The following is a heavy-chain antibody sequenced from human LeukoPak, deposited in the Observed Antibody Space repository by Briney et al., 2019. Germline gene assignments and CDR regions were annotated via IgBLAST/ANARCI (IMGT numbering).Heavy chain of an antibody. D-gene: IGHD3-10*01. CDR2: IYYSGST. J-gene: IGHJ6*03. V-gene: IGHV4-39*01. CDR3: ARLRTLWFGAHYYYYMDV. Sequence: PSETLSLTCTVSGGSISSSSYYWGWIRQPPGKGLEWIGSIYYSGSTYYNPSLKSRVTISVDTSKNQFSLKLSSVTAADTAVYYCARLRTLWFGAHYYYYMDVWGKGTTVTVSS. CDR1: GGSISSSSYY.